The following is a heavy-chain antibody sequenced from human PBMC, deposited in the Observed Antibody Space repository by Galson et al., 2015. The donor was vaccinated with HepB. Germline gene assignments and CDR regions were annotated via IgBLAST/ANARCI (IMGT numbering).Heavy chain of an antibody. CDR1: GFTFSGSA. CDR3: TRPLNYYDSSGYYYAFDY. D-gene: IGHD3-22*01. V-gene: IGHV3-73*01. CDR2: IRSKANSYAT. J-gene: IGHJ4*02. Sequence: SLRLSCAASGFTFSGSAMHWVRQASGKGLEWVGRIRSKANSYATAYAASVKGRFTISRDDSKNTACLQMNSLKTEDTAVYYCTRPLNYYDSSGYYYAFDYWGQGTLVTVSS.